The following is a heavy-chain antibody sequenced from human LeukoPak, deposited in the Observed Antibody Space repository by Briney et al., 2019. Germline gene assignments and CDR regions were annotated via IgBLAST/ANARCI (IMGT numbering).Heavy chain of an antibody. CDR3: ARSAYYDFWSGLYLDY. V-gene: IGHV1-18*01. J-gene: IGHJ4*02. CDR1: GYTFTSYG. CDR2: ISAYNGNT. Sequence: ASVKVSCKASGYTFTSYGISWLRQAPGQGLEWMGGISAYNGNTNYAQKLQGRVTMTTDTSTSTAYMELRSLRSDDTAVYYCARSAYYDFWSGLYLDYWGQGTLVTVSS. D-gene: IGHD3-3*01.